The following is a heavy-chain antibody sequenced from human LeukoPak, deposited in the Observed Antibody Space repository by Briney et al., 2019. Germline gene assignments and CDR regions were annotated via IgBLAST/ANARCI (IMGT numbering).Heavy chain of an antibody. CDR3: ARALMGDFDWFPRRGYGMDV. Sequence: PLETXXLXCTXXXGXXXXYXXXXXRRPPGKXLEWIGYIYYSGSTNYNPSLKSRVTISVDTSKNQFSLKLSSVTAADTAVYYCARALMGDFDWFPRRGYGMDVWGQGTTVTVSS. J-gene: IGHJ6*02. CDR1: XGXXXXYX. V-gene: IGHV4-59*01. D-gene: IGHD3-9*01. CDR2: IYYSGST.